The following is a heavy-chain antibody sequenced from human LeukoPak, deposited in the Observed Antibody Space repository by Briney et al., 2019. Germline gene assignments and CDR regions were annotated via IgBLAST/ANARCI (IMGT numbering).Heavy chain of an antibody. CDR1: GFTFSSYA. CDR2: ISGSGGST. D-gene: IGHD2-2*01. CDR3: AKNPSKYYCSSTSCYPYFQH. Sequence: GGSLRLSCAASGFTFSSYAMSWVRQAPGKGLEWVSAISGSGGSTYYADSVRGRFTISRDNSKNTLYLQMNSLRAEDTAVYYCAKNPSKYYCSSTSCYPYFQHWGQGTLVTVSP. J-gene: IGHJ1*01. V-gene: IGHV3-23*01.